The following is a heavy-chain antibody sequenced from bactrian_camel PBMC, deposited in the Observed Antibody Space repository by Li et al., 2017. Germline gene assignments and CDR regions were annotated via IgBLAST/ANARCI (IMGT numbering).Heavy chain of an antibody. CDR1: GSLDGTNC. Sequence: HVQLVESGGGSVQAGGSLRLSCEVSGSLDGTNCIGWFRQYPGKEREGVAAIVTLGGTTYYDDSVTGRFTISQDNAKKTTYLQMNSLKPEDTAMYYCVAGWGGKWYEPTEYKEWGQGTQVTVS. V-gene: IGHV3S54*01. CDR3: VAGWGGKWYEPTEYKE. D-gene: IGHD6*01. CDR2: IVTLGGTT. J-gene: IGHJ4*01.